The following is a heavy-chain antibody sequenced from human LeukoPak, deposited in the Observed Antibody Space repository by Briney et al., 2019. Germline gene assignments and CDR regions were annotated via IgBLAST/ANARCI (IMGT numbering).Heavy chain of an antibody. J-gene: IGHJ4*02. D-gene: IGHD6-19*01. CDR2: IYYSGST. V-gene: IGHV4-59*01. CDR1: GGSISSYY. CDR3: ARARRPSSGWYPFYFDY. Sequence: SETLSLTCTVSGGSISSYYWSWIRQPPGKGLEWIGYIYYSGSTNYNPSLKSRVTISVDTSKNQFSLKLSSVTAADTAVYYCARARRPSSGWYPFYFDYWGQGTLVTVSS.